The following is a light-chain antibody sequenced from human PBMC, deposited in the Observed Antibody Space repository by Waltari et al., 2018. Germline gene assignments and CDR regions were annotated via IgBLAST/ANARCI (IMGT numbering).Light chain of an antibody. CDR2: KAS. Sequence: DIQMTQSPSTLSASVGDRVTITWRASQSISNWLAWYQQKPGKAPKLLIYKASTLESGVPSRFSGRGSGTEFTLTISSLQPDDFATYYCQQYNSYSLLSFGGGTKVEIK. CDR3: QQYNSYSLLS. V-gene: IGKV1-5*03. CDR1: QSISNW. J-gene: IGKJ4*01.